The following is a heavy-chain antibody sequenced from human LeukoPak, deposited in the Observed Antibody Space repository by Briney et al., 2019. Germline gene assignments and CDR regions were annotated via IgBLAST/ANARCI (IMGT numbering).Heavy chain of an antibody. Sequence: GGTLRLSCAASGFTFSNYGMAWVRPAPGKGLEWVSGINWNGGSTGYADSVKGRFTISRDNAKNSLYLQMNSLRAEDTALYYCARVRYYDSSGSWGTLLYWGQGTLVTVSS. J-gene: IGHJ4*02. CDR2: INWNGGST. D-gene: IGHD3-22*01. V-gene: IGHV3-20*04. CDR1: GFTFSNYG. CDR3: ARVRYYDSSGSWGTLLY.